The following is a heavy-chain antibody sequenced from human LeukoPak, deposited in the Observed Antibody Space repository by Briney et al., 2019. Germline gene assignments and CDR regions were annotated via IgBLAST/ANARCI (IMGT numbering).Heavy chain of an antibody. Sequence: SQTLSLTCTVSGGSISSGSYYWSWIPQPAGKGLEWIGRIYTSGSTNYNPSLKSRVTMSVDTSKNQFSLKLSSVTAADTAVYYCARYSSSLDRAFDYWGQGTLVTVSS. CDR3: ARYSSSLDRAFDY. V-gene: IGHV4-61*02. J-gene: IGHJ4*02. CDR2: IYTSGST. CDR1: GGSISSGSYY. D-gene: IGHD6-6*01.